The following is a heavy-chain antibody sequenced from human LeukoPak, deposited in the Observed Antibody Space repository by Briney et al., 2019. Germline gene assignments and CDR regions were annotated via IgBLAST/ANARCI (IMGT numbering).Heavy chain of an antibody. J-gene: IGHJ3*02. CDR2: IFYIGNT. CDR3: ARKKQYYYDSSGYAFDI. V-gene: IGHV4-59*01. D-gene: IGHD3-22*01. CDR1: GGSISSYY. Sequence: PSETLSLTCTVSGGSISSYYWSWIRQPPGKGLEWIGYIFYIGNTNYNPSLKSRVTISVDKSKNQFSLKLSSVTAADTAVYYCARKKQYYYDSSGYAFDIWGQGTMVTVSS.